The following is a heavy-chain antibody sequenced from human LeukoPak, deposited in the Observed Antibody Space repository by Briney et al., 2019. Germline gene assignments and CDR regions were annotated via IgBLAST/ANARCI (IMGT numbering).Heavy chain of an antibody. J-gene: IGHJ4*02. CDR1: GFTFGDYA. CDR3: TRDPNYYGSGSYYMGNPNRKTYYFDY. D-gene: IGHD3-10*01. Sequence: GGSLRLSCTASGFTFGDYAMSWVRQAPGKGLEWVGFIRSKAYGGTTEYAASVKGRFTISRDDSKSIAYLQMNSLKTEDTAVYYCTRDPNYYGSGSYYMGNPNRKTYYFDYWGQGTLVTVSS. V-gene: IGHV3-49*04. CDR2: IRSKAYGGTT.